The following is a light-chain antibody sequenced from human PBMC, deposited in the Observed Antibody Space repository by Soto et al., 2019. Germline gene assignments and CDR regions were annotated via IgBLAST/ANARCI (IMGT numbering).Light chain of an antibody. J-gene: IGKJ2*01. V-gene: IGKV1-5*03. CDR3: QQYYLYSVT. CDR2: KAS. Sequence: DIQMTQSPSTLSASVGDRVTITCRASQSISIWLAWYQQKPGKAPNLLIYKASSLESGVPSRFSGSGSGTEFTLTISSLQPDDFATYYCQQYYLYSVTFGQGTKLEIK. CDR1: QSISIW.